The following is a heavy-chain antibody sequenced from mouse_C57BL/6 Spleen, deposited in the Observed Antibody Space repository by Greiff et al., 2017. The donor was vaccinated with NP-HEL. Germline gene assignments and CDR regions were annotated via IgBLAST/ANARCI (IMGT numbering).Heavy chain of an antibody. CDR3: ARKEGYGSSYYFDY. V-gene: IGHV1-82*01. CDR1: GYAFSSSW. D-gene: IGHD1-1*01. CDR2: IYPGDGDT. J-gene: IGHJ2*01. Sequence: VKLVESGPELVKPGASVKISCKASGYAFSSSWMNWVKQRPGKGLEWIGRIYPGDGDTNYNGKFKGKATLTADKSSSTAYMQLSSLTSEDSAVYFCARKEGYGSSYYFDYWGQGTTLTVSS.